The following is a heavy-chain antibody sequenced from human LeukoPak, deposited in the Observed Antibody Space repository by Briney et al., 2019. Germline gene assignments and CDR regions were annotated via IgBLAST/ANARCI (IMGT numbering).Heavy chain of an antibody. CDR2: ISGSGGST. CDR1: GFTFSSYS. D-gene: IGHD2-21*01. CDR3: AKTVVVKEGPDY. V-gene: IGHV3-23*01. J-gene: IGHJ4*02. Sequence: GGSLRLSCAASGFTFSSYSMNWVRQAPGKGLEWVSAISGSGGSTYYADSVKGRFTISRDNSKNTLYLQMNSLRAEDTAVYYCAKTVVVKEGPDYWGQGTLVTVSS.